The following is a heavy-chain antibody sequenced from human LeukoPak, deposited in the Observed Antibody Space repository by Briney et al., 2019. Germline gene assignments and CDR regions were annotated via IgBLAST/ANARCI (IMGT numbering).Heavy chain of an antibody. Sequence: GGSLRLSCAASGFTLSSYWMYWVRQAPGKGLVWVSRINTDGSSTSYADSVKGRFSISRDNAKNTLDLQMNSLRADDTAVYYCAGQTGATTTGGYYFDHWGQGTLVTVSS. CDR3: AGQTGATTTGGYYFDH. J-gene: IGHJ4*02. D-gene: IGHD1-26*01. V-gene: IGHV3-74*01. CDR1: GFTLSSYW. CDR2: INTDGSST.